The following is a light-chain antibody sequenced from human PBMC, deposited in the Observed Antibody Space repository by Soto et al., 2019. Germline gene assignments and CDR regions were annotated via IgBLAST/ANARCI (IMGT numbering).Light chain of an antibody. CDR1: QSFNSIY. CDR2: GAS. Sequence: EIVLPQSPATLSVSPGERATLSCRASQSFNSIYLAWYQQKPGQAPRLLIYGASSRATGIPDRFSGSGSGTDFTLTISRLEPEDFAVYYCHQYDSWTFGQGTKVDIK. CDR3: HQYDSWT. J-gene: IGKJ1*01. V-gene: IGKV3-20*01.